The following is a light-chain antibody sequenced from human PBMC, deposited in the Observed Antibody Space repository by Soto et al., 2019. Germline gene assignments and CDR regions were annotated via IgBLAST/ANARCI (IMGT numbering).Light chain of an antibody. CDR2: ETF. CDR3: QQYSHWCA. CDR1: QSISSN. J-gene: IGKJ1*01. V-gene: IGKV3-15*01. Sequence: ELLMTQSPAPLSVSPRERATLSSRASQSISSNLAWYQQKPGQAPSLLVYETFIRATGIPARFSGSGSGTEFTLTISSLQSEDFAVCYCQQYSHWCAFGRGTKV.